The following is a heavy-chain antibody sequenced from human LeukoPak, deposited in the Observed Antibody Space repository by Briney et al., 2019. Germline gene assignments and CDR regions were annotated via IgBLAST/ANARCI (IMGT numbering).Heavy chain of an antibody. Sequence: GGSLRLSCAASGFTFDNYALNWVRQAPGKGLEWVSAITGVGGTTYYADSVKGRFTISRDNSKNTLYLQMNSLRVEDTAVYYCVKDSGGYTFDYWGQGTLVTVPS. CDR3: VKDSGGYTFDY. D-gene: IGHD3-22*01. CDR2: ITGVGGTT. CDR1: GFTFDNYA. J-gene: IGHJ4*02. V-gene: IGHV3-23*01.